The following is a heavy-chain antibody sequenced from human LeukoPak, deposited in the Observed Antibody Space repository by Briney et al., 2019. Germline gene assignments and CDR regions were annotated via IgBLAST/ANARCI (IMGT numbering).Heavy chain of an antibody. CDR2: INPNSGGT. CDR3: ARDSIAAPGYFDY. Sequence: ASVKVSCKASGYTFTGYYMHWVRQAPGQGLEWMGWINPNSGGTNYAQKFQGRVTMTRDTSISTAYMELSRLRSDDTAVYYCARDSIAAPGYFDYWGQGTLVTVSS. D-gene: IGHD6-6*01. V-gene: IGHV1-2*02. J-gene: IGHJ4*02. CDR1: GYTFTGYY.